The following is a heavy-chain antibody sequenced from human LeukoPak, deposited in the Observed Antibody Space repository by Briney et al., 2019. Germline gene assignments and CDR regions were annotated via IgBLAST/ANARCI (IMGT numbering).Heavy chain of an antibody. CDR3: TRPCAGDCTDNY. CDR1: GFIFSDSA. D-gene: IGHD2-21*02. J-gene: IGHJ4*02. V-gene: IGHV3-73*01. CDR2: IRSKANNYAT. Sequence: GGSLRLSCAASGFIFSDSAMHWVRQASGKGLEWVGRIRSKANNYATTYAASVKGRFTISRDDSKNTAYLQMNSLKIEDTAVYYCTRPCAGDCTDNYWGQGTLDTVSS.